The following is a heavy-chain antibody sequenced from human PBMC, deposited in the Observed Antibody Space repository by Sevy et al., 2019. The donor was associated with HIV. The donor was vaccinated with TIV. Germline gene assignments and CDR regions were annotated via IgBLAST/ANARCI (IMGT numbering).Heavy chain of an antibody. V-gene: IGHV3-7*03. D-gene: IGHD2-2*01. CDR3: ARDCTSASCLWGLDV. J-gene: IGHJ6*02. CDR2: IKRDGSEK. CDR1: GFTFSNNW. Sequence: GGSLRLSCAASGFTFSNNWMTWVRQAPGKGLEWVANIKRDGSEKYYVASEKGRFTISRDNAKNSLYMQMNSLRAEDTAVYYCARDCTSASCLWGLDVWGQGTTVTVSS.